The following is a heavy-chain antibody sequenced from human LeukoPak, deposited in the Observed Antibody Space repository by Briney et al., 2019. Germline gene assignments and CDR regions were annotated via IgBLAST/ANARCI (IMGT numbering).Heavy chain of an antibody. CDR3: AGVSGSYYHYYYYMDV. J-gene: IGHJ6*03. Sequence: SETLCLTCTVSGGSITSSSYYWGWIRQPPGKGLKWIGSIYYSGSPYYNPSLKSRVTISLDTSKNQFSLKLSSVTAADTAVYYCAGVSGSYYHYYYYMDVWGKGTTVTISS. V-gene: IGHV4-39*07. CDR1: GGSITSSSYY. CDR2: IYYSGSP. D-gene: IGHD1-26*01.